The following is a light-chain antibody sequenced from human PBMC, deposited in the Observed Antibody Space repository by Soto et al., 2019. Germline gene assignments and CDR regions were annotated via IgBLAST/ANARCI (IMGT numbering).Light chain of an antibody. Sequence: IVLTQSPATLSLSPGERATLSCRASQSVSSFLVWYQQKPGQSPRLLISDASNRATGIPGRLSGSGSGTDFSLTISSLEPEDFAVYYCHQRSNWPWTFGQGTKVEI. CDR1: QSVSSF. CDR3: HQRSNWPWT. V-gene: IGKV3-11*01. CDR2: DAS. J-gene: IGKJ1*01.